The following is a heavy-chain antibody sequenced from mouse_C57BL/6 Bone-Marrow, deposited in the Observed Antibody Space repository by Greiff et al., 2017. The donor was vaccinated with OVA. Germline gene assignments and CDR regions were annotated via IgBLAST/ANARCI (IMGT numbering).Heavy chain of an antibody. D-gene: IGHD4-1*01. CDR2: IHPNSGGT. V-gene: IGHV1-64*01. CDR3: ARSNWFDY. CDR1: GYTFTSYW. J-gene: IGHJ2*01. Sequence: VKLQQPGAELLKPGASVKLSCKASGYTFTSYWMHWVKQRPGQGLEWIGMIHPNSGGTNYNEKFKSKATLTVDKSSSTAYMQLSSLTSEDSAVYYCARSNWFDYWGQGTTLTVSP.